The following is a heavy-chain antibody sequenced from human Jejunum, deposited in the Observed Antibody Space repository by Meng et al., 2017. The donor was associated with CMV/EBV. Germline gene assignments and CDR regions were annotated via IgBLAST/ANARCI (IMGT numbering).Heavy chain of an antibody. CDR3: ARGWGTTSPWDY. J-gene: IGHJ4*02. CDR1: GGSISGYF. V-gene: IGHV4-59*01. Sequence: CTFSGGSISGYFWNWIRQPPGKAPEWIGNIDFSGPTKYTPSLKSRVTISVDTSKRQFSLKLGSVAAADTAVYYCARGWGTTSPWDYWGQGMLVTVSS. CDR2: IDFSGPT. D-gene: IGHD3-16*01.